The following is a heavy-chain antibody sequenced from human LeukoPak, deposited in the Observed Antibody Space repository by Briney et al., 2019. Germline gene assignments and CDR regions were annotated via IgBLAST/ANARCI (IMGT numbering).Heavy chain of an antibody. Sequence: ASVKVSCKASGYTFTSYDINWVRQATGQGLEWMGWMNPNSGNTGYAQKFQGRVTITRNTSISPAYMELSSLRSEDTAVYYCARARSYSNYVGYYYYYMDVWGKGTTVTVSS. CDR1: GYTFTSYD. V-gene: IGHV1-8*03. D-gene: IGHD4-11*01. CDR2: MNPNSGNT. J-gene: IGHJ6*03. CDR3: ARARSYSNYVGYYYYYMDV.